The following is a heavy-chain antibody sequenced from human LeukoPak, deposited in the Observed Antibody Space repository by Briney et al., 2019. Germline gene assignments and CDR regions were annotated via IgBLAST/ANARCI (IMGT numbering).Heavy chain of an antibody. CDR1: GGSISSSSYY. V-gene: IGHV4-39*01. Sequence: SETLSLTCTVSGGSISSSSYYWGRLRQPPGKGLEWIGSIYYSGSTYYNPSLKSRVTISVDTSKHQFSLKLSSVTAADTAVYYCARCTYSSSWYAMYNWVDPWGQGTLVTVSS. D-gene: IGHD6-13*01. CDR3: ARCTYSSSWYAMYNWVDP. J-gene: IGHJ5*02. CDR2: IYYSGST.